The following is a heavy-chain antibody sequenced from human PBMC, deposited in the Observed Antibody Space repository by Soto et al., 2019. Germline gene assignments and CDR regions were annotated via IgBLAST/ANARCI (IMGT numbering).Heavy chain of an antibody. CDR1: GYSFTSSY. CDR3: ARDRRTGIVGAAPADY. V-gene: IGHV1-46*01. D-gene: IGHD1-26*01. CDR2: ISHSSST. Sequence: QVQLVQSGAEVKKPGASVKVSCKASGYSFTSSYMHWVRQAPGQGLEWVGTISHSSSTTYAQKFQGRVTMTRYTSTSTVYLELTSLRSEDTAIYFCARDRRTGIVGAAPADYWCQGTLVTVSS. J-gene: IGHJ4*02.